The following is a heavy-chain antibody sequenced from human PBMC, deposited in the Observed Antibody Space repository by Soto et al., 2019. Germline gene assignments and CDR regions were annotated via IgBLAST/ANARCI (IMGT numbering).Heavy chain of an antibody. D-gene: IGHD3-3*01. CDR3: ASTYYDFWSGPPVGY. Sequence: SETLARTWTVSGGSISIYYCSWIRQPPGKGLEWIGYIYYSGSTNYNPSLKSRVTISVDTSKNQFSLKLSSVTAADTAVYYCASTYYDFWSGPPVGYWGQGTLLTVSS. CDR1: GGSISIYY. V-gene: IGHV4-59*01. CDR2: IYYSGST. J-gene: IGHJ4*02.